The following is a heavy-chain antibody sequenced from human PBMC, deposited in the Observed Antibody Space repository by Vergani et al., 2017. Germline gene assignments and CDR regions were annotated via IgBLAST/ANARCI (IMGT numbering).Heavy chain of an antibody. CDR1: GFTVSSNY. V-gene: IGHV3-66*02. J-gene: IGHJ4*02. Sequence: EVQLVESGGGLVQPGGSLRLSCAASGFTVSSNYMSWVRQAPGKGLEWVSVIYSGGSTYYADSVKGRFTISRDNSKNTLYLQMNSLRAEDTAVYYCARGPWNYLHLYDYWGQGTLVTVSS. D-gene: IGHD1-7*01. CDR2: IYSGGST. CDR3: ARGPWNYLHLYDY.